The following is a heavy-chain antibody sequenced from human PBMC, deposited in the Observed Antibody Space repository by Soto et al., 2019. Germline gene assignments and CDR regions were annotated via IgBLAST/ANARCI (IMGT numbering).Heavy chain of an antibody. CDR1: GFTFSSYS. J-gene: IGHJ4*02. Sequence: EGSLRLSCAASGFTFSSYSMNWVRQAPGKGLEWVSYISSSSSTIYYADYVKGRFTISRDNAKNSLYLQMNSLRAEDTAVYYCARHGGTPDLYFDYWGQGTPVTVSS. D-gene: IGHD3-16*01. CDR2: ISSSSSTI. CDR3: ARHGGTPDLYFDY. V-gene: IGHV3-48*01.